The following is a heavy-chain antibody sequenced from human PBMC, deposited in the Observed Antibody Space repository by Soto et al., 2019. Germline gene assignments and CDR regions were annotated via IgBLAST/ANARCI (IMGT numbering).Heavy chain of an antibody. D-gene: IGHD3-10*01. CDR1: GGSISSYY. CDR3: ARTSNGGADYYYYYMDV. V-gene: IGHV4-59*08. J-gene: IGHJ6*03. Sequence: SETLSLTCTVSGGSISSYYWTWIRQPPGKGLEWIGYIYYSGSTDYNPSLKSRLTISVDTSKNQFSLKLSSVTAADTAVYYCARTSNGGADYYYYYMDVWGKGTTVTVSS. CDR2: IYYSGST.